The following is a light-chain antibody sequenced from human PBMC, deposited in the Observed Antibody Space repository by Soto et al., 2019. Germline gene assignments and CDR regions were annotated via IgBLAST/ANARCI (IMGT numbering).Light chain of an antibody. CDR1: SSDVGGYNY. V-gene: IGLV2-8*01. CDR3: SSYGGYSNLV. Sequence: QSALTQPPSASGSPGQSVTISCTGTSSDVGGYNYVSWFQQHPGKAPKLIIHEVNKRPSGVPDRFSGSKSGNTASLTVSGLQAEDEGTYYCSSYGGYSNLVFGTGTKVTVL. CDR2: EVN. J-gene: IGLJ1*01.